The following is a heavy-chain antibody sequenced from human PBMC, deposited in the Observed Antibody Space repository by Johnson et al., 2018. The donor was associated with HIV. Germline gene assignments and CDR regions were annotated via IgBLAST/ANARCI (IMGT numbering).Heavy chain of an antibody. J-gene: IGHJ3*02. CDR2: INPDGSEK. D-gene: IGHD6-13*01. Sequence: VQLVESGGGLVQPGGSLRLSCAASGFTFSNYWMNWVRQAPGKGLEWVAHINPDGSEKYYVDSVRGRFTISRDNAKNSLYLQMNSLRAEDTAVYYCAKDPRSSSWYWDAFDIWGQGTMVTVSS. CDR3: AKDPRSSSWYWDAFDI. CDR1: GFTFSNYW. V-gene: IGHV3-7*03.